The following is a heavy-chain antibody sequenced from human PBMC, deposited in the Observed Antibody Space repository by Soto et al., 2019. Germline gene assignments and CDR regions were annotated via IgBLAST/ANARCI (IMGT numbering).Heavy chain of an antibody. CDR1: GFTFSSYA. V-gene: IGHV3-23*01. J-gene: IGHJ6*02. D-gene: IGHD3-22*01. CDR2: LSGSGVST. CDR3: AKGGGSKDYNDTSGYYLYYYYAMDV. Sequence: EVQLLESGGGLVQPGGSLRLSCAASGFTFSSYAMTWVRQAPGKGLEWVSALSGSGVSTYYADSVKGRFTISRDNSKNTLYLQMNSLRAEDTAVYYCAKGGGSKDYNDTSGYYLYYYYAMDVWGQGTTVTVSS.